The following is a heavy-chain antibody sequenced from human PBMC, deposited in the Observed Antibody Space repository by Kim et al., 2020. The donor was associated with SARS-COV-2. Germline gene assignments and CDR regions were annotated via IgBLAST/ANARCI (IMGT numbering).Heavy chain of an antibody. CDR3: ARDRSGITGTPDY. D-gene: IGHD1-7*01. J-gene: IGHJ4*02. Sequence: YANSVKGRFTISRDNSKNTLYLQMGSLRAEDMAVYYCARDRSGITGTPDYWGQGTLVTVSS. V-gene: IGHV3-64*01.